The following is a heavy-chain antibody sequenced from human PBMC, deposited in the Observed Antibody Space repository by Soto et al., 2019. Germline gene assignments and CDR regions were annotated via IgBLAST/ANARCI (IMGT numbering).Heavy chain of an antibody. D-gene: IGHD2-2*01. V-gene: IGHV3-23*01. Sequence: VGSLRLSCAASGFTFSSYAMSWVRQAPGKGLEWVSAISGSGGGTYYTDSVKGRFTISRDNSKNTLSLQMNSLRAEDTAVYYCAKGSSAWGLFDYWGQGTLVTVSS. J-gene: IGHJ4*02. CDR3: AKGSSAWGLFDY. CDR1: GFTFSSYA. CDR2: ISGSGGGT.